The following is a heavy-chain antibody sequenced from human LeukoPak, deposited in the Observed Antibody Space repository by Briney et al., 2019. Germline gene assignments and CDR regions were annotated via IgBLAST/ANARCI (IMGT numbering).Heavy chain of an antibody. CDR1: GYTFASYG. J-gene: IGHJ4*02. Sequence: SVKVSCKASGYTFASYGISWVRQAPGQGLEWMGGIIPIFGTANYAQKFQGRVTITADESTSTAYMELSSLRSEDTAVYYCARDVVDYGDYGDYWGQGTLVTVSS. CDR2: IIPIFGTA. CDR3: ARDVVDYGDYGDY. V-gene: IGHV1-69*13. D-gene: IGHD4-17*01.